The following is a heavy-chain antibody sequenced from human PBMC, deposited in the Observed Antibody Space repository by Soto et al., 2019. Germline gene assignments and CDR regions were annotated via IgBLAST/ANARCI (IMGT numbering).Heavy chain of an antibody. Sequence: QVQLVESGGGVVQPGRSLRLSCAASGFSFSSYGIHWVRQAPGKGLEWVAVISYDGSNKYYADSVKGRFTISRDNSKNTLYLQMNSRRAEDTAVYYCAKDLTVRGALDYWGQGTLVTVSS. V-gene: IGHV3-30*18. J-gene: IGHJ4*02. CDR2: ISYDGSNK. CDR3: AKDLTVRGALDY. CDR1: GFSFSSYG. D-gene: IGHD3-10*01.